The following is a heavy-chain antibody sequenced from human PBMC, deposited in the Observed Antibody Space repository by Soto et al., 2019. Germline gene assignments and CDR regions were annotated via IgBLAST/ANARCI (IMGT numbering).Heavy chain of an antibody. CDR3: ASSRVGSYYYYGMDV. Sequence: PSETLSLTCTVSGGSITDYYWSWIRQPPGKALEWIGYGYHSVSIHYNPSLKTRVTILVDTSENQFSLKLSSVTAADTAVYYCASSRVGSYYYYGMDVWGQGTTVTVSS. CDR1: GGSITDYY. CDR2: GYHSVSI. J-gene: IGHJ6*02. D-gene: IGHD1-26*01. V-gene: IGHV4-59*12.